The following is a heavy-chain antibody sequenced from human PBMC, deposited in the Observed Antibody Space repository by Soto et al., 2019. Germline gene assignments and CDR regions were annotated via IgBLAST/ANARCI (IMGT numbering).Heavy chain of an antibody. Sequence: ESGGALVKPGGSLRLSCAASEFTFSKAWMSWVRQAPGKGLEWVCRIKSNADGGTIDYAAPVKGRFTISRDDSKNMLYLQMNSLKTEDTAVYYCTTARRNSYGMDVWGQGTTVTVSS. CDR1: EFTFSKAW. CDR3: TTARRNSYGMDV. J-gene: IGHJ6*02. V-gene: IGHV3-15*02. CDR2: IKSNADGGTI.